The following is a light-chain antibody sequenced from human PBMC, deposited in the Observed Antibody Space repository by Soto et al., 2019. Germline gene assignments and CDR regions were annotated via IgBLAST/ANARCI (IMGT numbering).Light chain of an antibody. CDR1: SSNIGSNT. J-gene: IGLJ1*01. V-gene: IGLV1-44*01. CDR3: AAWDDSLSGFYV. CDR2: SNN. Sequence: QSALTQPPSASGTPGQSVTISCSGSSSNIGSNTVNLYQQLPGTAPKLLIYSNNQRPSGVPDRFSGSKSGTSASLAISGLQSEDEADYYCAAWDDSLSGFYVFGTGTKVTVL.